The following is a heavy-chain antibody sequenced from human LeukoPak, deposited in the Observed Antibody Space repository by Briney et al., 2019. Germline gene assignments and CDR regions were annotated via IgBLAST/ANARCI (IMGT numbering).Heavy chain of an antibody. J-gene: IGHJ5*02. D-gene: IGHD3-16*02. CDR3: ARSNVITFGGVIVTYNWFDP. CDR2: IYYSGST. Sequence: SETLSLTCTVSGGSISSYYWSWIRQPPGKGLEWIGYIYYSGSTNYNPSLKSRVTISVDTSKNQFSLKLSSVTAADTAVYYCARSNVITFGGVIVTYNWFDPWGQGTLVTVSS. V-gene: IGHV4-59*12. CDR1: GGSISSYY.